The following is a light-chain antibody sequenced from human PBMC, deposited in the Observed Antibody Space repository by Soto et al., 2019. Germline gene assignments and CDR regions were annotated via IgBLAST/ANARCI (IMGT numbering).Light chain of an antibody. CDR3: GTWDSSLTIGVI. CDR1: SSNVGKNF. Sequence: QSVLTQPPSVSAAPGQKVSISFSGSSSNVGKNFVSWYQHVPGKAPKLLIYDNQKRPSGIPDRFSASKSGTLATLDITGLQTGDEADYYCGTWDSSLTIGVIFGGGTKLTVL. V-gene: IGLV1-51*01. CDR2: DNQ. J-gene: IGLJ2*01.